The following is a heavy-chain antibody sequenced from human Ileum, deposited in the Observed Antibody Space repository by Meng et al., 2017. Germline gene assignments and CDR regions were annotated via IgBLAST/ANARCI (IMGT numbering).Heavy chain of an antibody. V-gene: IGHV3-23*01. Sequence: GGSLRPSCAASGFTFVTKAMTWVRQAPGKGLEWVSAIRGSGINTYYADSVTGRFTVSSDNSKNTLYLQMNSLGAEDTAGYYCARNVGASTGYDYWGQGNPVTVSS. CDR2: IRGSGINT. D-gene: IGHD1-26*01. CDR3: ARNVGASTGYDY. CDR1: GFTFVTKA. J-gene: IGHJ4*02.